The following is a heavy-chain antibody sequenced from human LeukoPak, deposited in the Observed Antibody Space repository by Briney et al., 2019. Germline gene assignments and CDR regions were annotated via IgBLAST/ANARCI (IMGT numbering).Heavy chain of an antibody. J-gene: IGHJ4*02. V-gene: IGHV3-7*04. CDR1: GFTFSIYW. CDR3: VRLTWPYYFDY. Sequence: GESLKISCAASGFTFSIYWMSWVRQAPGKGLEWVANIKKDGGEKDYVDSVKGRFTISRDNAKNSLYLQMNSLRAEDTAVYYCVRLTWPYYFDYWGQGNLVTVSS. CDR2: IKKDGGEK. D-gene: IGHD3-16*01.